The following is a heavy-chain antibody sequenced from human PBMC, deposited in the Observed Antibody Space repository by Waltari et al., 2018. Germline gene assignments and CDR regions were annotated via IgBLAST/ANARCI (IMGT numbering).Heavy chain of an antibody. J-gene: IGHJ4*02. CDR2: SRNKGNSDSA. D-gene: IGHD1-26*01. Sequence: EVQLVESGGGLVQPGGSLRLSCAASGFTLSDYEMDWVRQDPGKGLEWVGRSRNKGNSDSAEYAASVKDRFTISRDESKSSVYLYMSSLKSEDTAVYYCARDYWGSYEYWGQGSHVTVSS. CDR3: ARDYWGSYEY. CDR1: GFTLSDYE. V-gene: IGHV3-72*01.